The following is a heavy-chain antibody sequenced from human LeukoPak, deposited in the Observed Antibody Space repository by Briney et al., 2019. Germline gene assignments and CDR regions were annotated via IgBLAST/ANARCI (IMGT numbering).Heavy chain of an antibody. CDR1: GFTFSSYS. Sequence: PGGSLRLSCAASGFTFSSYSMNWVRQAPGKGLEWVSYITSSNNHINYADSVKGRFTISRDNAKNSLFLQMNSLRVEDTAVYYCTRDPPYCGGDCYHFDYWGQGTLVTVSS. J-gene: IGHJ4*02. V-gene: IGHV3-21*01. D-gene: IGHD2-21*02. CDR3: TRDPPYCGGDCYHFDY. CDR2: ITSSNNHI.